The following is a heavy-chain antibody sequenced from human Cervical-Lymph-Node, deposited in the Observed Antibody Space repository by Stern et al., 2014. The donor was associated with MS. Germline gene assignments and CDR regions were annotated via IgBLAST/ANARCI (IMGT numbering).Heavy chain of an antibody. Sequence: VQLEESGPGLVKPSETLSLSCSVSGGSISPNYWSGVRQAPGKGLEWLGHVYHTGRTDYNPSLKTRVTISVDLAKNTFSLNLTSVTAADTAIYFCTRKGVAVRDAFDVWGQGTMAIVSS. CDR2: VYHTGRT. J-gene: IGHJ3*01. CDR3: TRKGVAVRDAFDV. CDR1: GGSISPNY. V-gene: IGHV4-59*12. D-gene: IGHD6-19*01.